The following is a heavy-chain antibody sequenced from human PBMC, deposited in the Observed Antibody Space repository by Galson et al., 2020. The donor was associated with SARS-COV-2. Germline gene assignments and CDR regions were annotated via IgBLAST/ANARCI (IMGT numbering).Heavy chain of an antibody. CDR1: GYTFSNFG. CDR2: ISIYNGNT. D-gene: IGHD3-10*01. V-gene: IGHV1-18*01. Sequence: ASVKVSCKASGYTFSNFGISWVRQAPGQGLEWMGWISIYNGNTNYAQKFQGRVTLTADTSTNTAYMELRSLRSDDTATYYCARVAVSTRGPISRGMDGWGQGTTVTASS. J-gene: IGHJ6*02. CDR3: ARVAVSTRGPISRGMDG.